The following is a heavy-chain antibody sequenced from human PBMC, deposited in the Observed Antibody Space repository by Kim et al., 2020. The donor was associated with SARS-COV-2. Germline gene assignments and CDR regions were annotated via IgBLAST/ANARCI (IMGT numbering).Heavy chain of an antibody. CDR2: ISSSSSTI. J-gene: IGHJ6*02. CDR1: GFTFSSYS. CDR3: ARGGNSGYDDYYYYGMDV. V-gene: IGHV3-48*04. D-gene: IGHD5-12*01. Sequence: GGSLRLSCAASGFTFSSYSMNWVRQAPGKGLEWVSYISSSSSTIYYADSVKGRFTISRDNAKNSLYLQMNSLRAEDTAVYYCARGGNSGYDDYYYYGMDVWGQGTTVTVSS.